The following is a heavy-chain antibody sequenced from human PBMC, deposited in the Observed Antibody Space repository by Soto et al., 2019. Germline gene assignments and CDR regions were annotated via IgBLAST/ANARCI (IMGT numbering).Heavy chain of an antibody. CDR1: SGSISSAHW. J-gene: IGHJ6*02. CDR2: IYHSGST. Sequence: ETLSLTCAVSSGSISSAHWWNWVRQPPGKGLEWIGEIYHSGSTNYNPSLKSRVTVSVDKSMNQFSLKLTSVTAADTAVYYCATNSYYSLGVWGQGTTVTVSS. V-gene: IGHV4-4*02. CDR3: ATNSYYSLGV.